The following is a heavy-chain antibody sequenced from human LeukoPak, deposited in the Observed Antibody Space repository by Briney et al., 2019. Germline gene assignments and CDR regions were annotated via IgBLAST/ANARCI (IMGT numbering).Heavy chain of an antibody. CDR1: GGSFSGYY. CDR2: INHSGST. D-gene: IGHD5-24*01. J-gene: IGHJ4*02. V-gene: IGHV4-34*01. Sequence: SETLSLTCAVYGGSFSGYYWSWIRQPPGKGLEWIGEINHSGSTNYNPSLKSRVTISVDTSKNQFSLKLSAVTAADTAVYYCARVGRWLPIDYWGQGTLVTVSS. CDR3: ARVGRWLPIDY.